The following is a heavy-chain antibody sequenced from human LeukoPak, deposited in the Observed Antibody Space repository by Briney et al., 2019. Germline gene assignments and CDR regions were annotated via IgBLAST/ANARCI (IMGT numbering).Heavy chain of an antibody. CDR1: GFTFSSYG. Sequence: PGGPLRLSCAASGFTFSSYGMHWVRQAPGKGLEWVSFIYTTGRTHDSDSVKGRFTISRDSSKNTLYLQMNSLRAEDTAVYYCARRAGDYSHPYDYWGQGTLVTVSS. J-gene: IGHJ4*02. CDR3: ARRAGDYSHPYDY. D-gene: IGHD3-22*01. V-gene: IGHV3-NL1*01. CDR2: IYTTGRT.